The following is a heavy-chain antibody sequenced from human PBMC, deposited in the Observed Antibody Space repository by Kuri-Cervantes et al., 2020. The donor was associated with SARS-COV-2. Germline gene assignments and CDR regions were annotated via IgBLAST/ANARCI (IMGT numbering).Heavy chain of an antibody. CDR3: AKDSLRRPFYYYYYYMDV. V-gene: IGHV1-2*02. Sequence: ASVKVSCKASGYTFTGYYMHWVRRAPGQGLEWMGWINPNSGGTNYAQKFQGRVTMTRDTSISTAYMELSSLRAEDTAVYYCAKDSLRRPFYYYYYYMDVWGKGTTVTVSS. CDR1: GYTFTGYY. CDR2: INPNSGGT. J-gene: IGHJ6*03. D-gene: IGHD4-17*01.